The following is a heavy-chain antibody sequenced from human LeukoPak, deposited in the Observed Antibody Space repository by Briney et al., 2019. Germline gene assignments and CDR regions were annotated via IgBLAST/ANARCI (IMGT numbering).Heavy chain of an antibody. CDR1: GFAFSSYV. D-gene: IGHD6-13*01. CDR2: CGTSDDT. V-gene: IGHV3-23*01. Sequence: PGRTLRISRKRNGFAFSSYVNNWVRQAPGKGLEWVSACGTSDDTYYADSVRGRFTISRDNAKNTVYLQMSSLRAEDTAVYYCAQKTPGTHPFDYWGQGTLVTVSS. CDR3: AQKTPGTHPFDY. J-gene: IGHJ4*02.